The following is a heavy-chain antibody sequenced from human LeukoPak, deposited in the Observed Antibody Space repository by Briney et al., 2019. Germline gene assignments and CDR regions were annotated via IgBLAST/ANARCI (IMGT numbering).Heavy chain of an antibody. D-gene: IGHD5-24*01. CDR2: IYYSGST. Sequence: SETLSLTCTVSGVSISSYYRSWIRQPPGKGLEWIGYIYYSGSTNYNPSLKSRVTISVDTSKNQFSLKLSSVTAADTAVYYCARGGWMATTPFDYWGQGTLVTVSS. CDR3: ARGGWMATTPFDY. J-gene: IGHJ4*02. CDR1: GVSISSYY. V-gene: IGHV4-59*01.